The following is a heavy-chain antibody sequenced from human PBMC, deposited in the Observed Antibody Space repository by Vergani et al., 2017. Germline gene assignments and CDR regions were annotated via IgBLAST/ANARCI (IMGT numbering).Heavy chain of an antibody. V-gene: IGHV3-23*01. CDR1: GFTFSSYA. J-gene: IGHJ4*02. Sequence: EVQLMESGGGLVQPGGSLRLSCAASGFTFSSYAMSWVRQAPGQGREWVTAISGSGGSTYYADSVTGRFTISRDNSKTTLYLQMNSLRAEDTAVYYCAYSGGLGDSYYWGQGTLVTVSS. CDR3: AYSGGLGDSYY. D-gene: IGHD4-23*01. CDR2: ISGSGGST.